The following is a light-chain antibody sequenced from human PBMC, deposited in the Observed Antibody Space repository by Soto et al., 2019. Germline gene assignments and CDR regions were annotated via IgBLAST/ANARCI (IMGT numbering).Light chain of an antibody. CDR2: GAS. J-gene: IGKJ1*01. V-gene: IGKV3-20*01. CDR1: QSVSSSY. CDR3: QQYSRSPWT. Sequence: ESVMTQSPATLSVSPGEGVTLSCRASQSVSSSYLAWYPQKPGQAPRLLIYGASSRATGIPDRFSGSGSGTDFTLTISRLQSEDFAVYHCQQYSRSPWTFGQGTKVDIK.